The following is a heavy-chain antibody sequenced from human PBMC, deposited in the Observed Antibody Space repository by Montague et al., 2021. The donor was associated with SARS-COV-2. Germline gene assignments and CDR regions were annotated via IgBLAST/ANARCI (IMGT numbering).Heavy chain of an antibody. Sequence: SETLSLTCTVSGGSITVSRYDWGWIRQRPGKGLEWIGSVHYTGTTSYTASLKSRLTISVDTSENQFSLKMTSVTASDTAVYYCARHRANAGSFDIWGQGTMVTVSS. CDR1: GGSITVSRYD. D-gene: IGHD1-1*01. CDR3: ARHRANAGSFDI. CDR2: VHYTGTT. J-gene: IGHJ3*02. V-gene: IGHV4-39*01.